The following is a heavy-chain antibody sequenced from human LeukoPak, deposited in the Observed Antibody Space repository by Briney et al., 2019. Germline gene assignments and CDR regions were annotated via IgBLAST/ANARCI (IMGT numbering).Heavy chain of an antibody. CDR3: AVLPSEYDSSGYNWFDP. D-gene: IGHD3-22*01. CDR2: IYYSGST. V-gene: IGHV4-39*01. Sequence: SETLSLTCTVSGGSISSSSYYWGWIRQPPGKGLEWIGSIYYSGSTYYNPSLKSRVTISVDTSKDQFSLKLSSVTAADTAVYYCAVLPSEYDSSGYNWFDPWGQGTLVTVYS. CDR1: GGSISSSSYY. J-gene: IGHJ5*02.